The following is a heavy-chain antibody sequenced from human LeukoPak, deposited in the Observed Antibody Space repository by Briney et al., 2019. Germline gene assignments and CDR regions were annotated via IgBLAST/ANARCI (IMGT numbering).Heavy chain of an antibody. D-gene: IGHD3-22*01. CDR2: ISYDGSNK. J-gene: IGHJ4*02. V-gene: IGHV3-30*18. Sequence: GGSLRLSCAASGFTFSSYGMHWVRQAPGKGLEWVAVISYDGSNKYYADSVKGRFTISRDNSKNTLYLQMNSLRAEDTAVYYCAKASSVYSSGYYYYFDYWGQGTLVTVSS. CDR3: AKASSVYSSGYYYYFDY. CDR1: GFTFSSYG.